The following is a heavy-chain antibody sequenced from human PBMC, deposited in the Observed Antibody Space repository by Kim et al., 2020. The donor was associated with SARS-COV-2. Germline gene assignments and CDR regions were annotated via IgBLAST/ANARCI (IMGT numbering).Heavy chain of an antibody. J-gene: IGHJ3*02. CDR2: ISYDGSNK. V-gene: IGHV3-33*05. CDR3: ARATYNTGSYSFFDAFDI. Sequence: GGSLRLSCAASGFTFSSYGMHWVRQAPGKGLEWVAVISYDGSNKYYADSVKGRFTISRDNSKNTLYLQMNSLRAEDTAVYYCARATYNTGSYSFFDAFDIWGQGTMVTVSS. D-gene: IGHD3-10*01. CDR1: GFTFSSYG.